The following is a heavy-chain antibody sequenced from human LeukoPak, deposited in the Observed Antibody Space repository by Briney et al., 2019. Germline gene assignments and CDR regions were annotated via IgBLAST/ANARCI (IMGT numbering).Heavy chain of an antibody. CDR2: IYYSGST. CDR1: GGSISSGDYY. D-gene: IGHD2-15*01. Sequence: SQTLSLTCTVSGGSISSGDYYWSWIRQPPGKGLEWIGYIYYSGSTYYNPSLKSRVPISVDTSKNQFSLKLSSVAAANTAVYYCARARIYCSGGSCYGYYYYGMDVWGQATTVTV. J-gene: IGHJ6*02. CDR3: ARARIYCSGGSCYGYYYYGMDV. V-gene: IGHV4-30-4*01.